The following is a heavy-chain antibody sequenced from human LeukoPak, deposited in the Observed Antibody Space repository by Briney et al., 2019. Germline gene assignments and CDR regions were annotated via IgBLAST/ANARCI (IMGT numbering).Heavy chain of an antibody. D-gene: IGHD3-3*01. V-gene: IGHV3-30*03. CDR1: GFTFSSYS. CDR3: ARGSGPSYDFWSGYYSGFDY. J-gene: IGHJ4*02. CDR2: ISYDGSNK. Sequence: PGGSLRLSCAASGFTFSSYSMNWVRQAPGKGLEWVAVISYDGSNKYYADSVKGRFTISRDNSKNTLYLQMNSLRAEDTAVYYCARGSGPSYDFWSGYYSGFDYWGQGTLVTVSS.